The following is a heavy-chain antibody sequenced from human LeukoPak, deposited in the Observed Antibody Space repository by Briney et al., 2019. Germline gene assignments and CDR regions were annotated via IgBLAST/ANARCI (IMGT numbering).Heavy chain of an antibody. V-gene: IGHV5-51*01. CDR1: GYSFTSYW. D-gene: IGHD6-13*01. CDR3: ARHTHARIAATSNYFDY. CDR2: IYPGDSDA. Sequence: PGESLKISCKGSGYSFTSYWIGWVRQMPGKGLEWMGIIYPGDSDAKYSPSFQGQVTISADKSISTAYLQWNSPKASDTAMYYCARHTHARIAATSNYFDYWGQGTLVSVSS. J-gene: IGHJ4*02.